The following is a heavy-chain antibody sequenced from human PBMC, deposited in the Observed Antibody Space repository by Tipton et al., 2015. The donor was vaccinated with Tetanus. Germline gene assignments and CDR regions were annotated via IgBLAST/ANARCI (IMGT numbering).Heavy chain of an antibody. V-gene: IGHV3-7*03. CDR2: IKHDGSEK. Sequence: SLRLSCAASGFTFNYYWMSWVRQALGKGLEWVANIKHDGSEKYYVDSMRGRFTISGDNAKNSLYLQMSSLRAEDTAVYYCARVTELTGRYFDYWGQGTLVTVSS. CDR1: GFTFNYYW. J-gene: IGHJ4*02. CDR3: ARVTELTGRYFDY. D-gene: IGHD7-27*01.